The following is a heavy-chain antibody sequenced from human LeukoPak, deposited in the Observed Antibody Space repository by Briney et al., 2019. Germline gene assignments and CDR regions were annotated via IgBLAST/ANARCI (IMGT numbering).Heavy chain of an antibody. J-gene: IGHJ5*02. CDR1: GFTFTSSA. D-gene: IGHD3-10*01. Sequence: SVKVSCKASGFTFTSSAMQWVRQARGQRLEWIGWIVVGSGNTNYAQKFQERVTITRDMSTSTTYMELSSLRSEDTAVYYCGAHLTMVRGVPRWFDPWGQGTLVTVSS. V-gene: IGHV1-58*02. CDR2: IVVGSGNT. CDR3: GAHLTMVRGVPRWFDP.